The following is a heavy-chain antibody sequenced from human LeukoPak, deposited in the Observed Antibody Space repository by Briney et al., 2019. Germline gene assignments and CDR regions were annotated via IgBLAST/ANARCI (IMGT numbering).Heavy chain of an antibody. CDR1: GYSFSSYW. V-gene: IGHV5-51*01. CDR2: SYLGDSDT. D-gene: IGHD3-3*01. CDR3: ARHFGSPSPGVQH. J-gene: IGHJ1*01. Sequence: PGESLKISCKGSGYSFSSYWIAWVRPMPGKGLEWMGISYLGDSDTRYSPSFEGQVTISADKSIRTAYLQWNSLKASDTAVYYCARHFGSPSPGVQHWGQGTPVIVSS.